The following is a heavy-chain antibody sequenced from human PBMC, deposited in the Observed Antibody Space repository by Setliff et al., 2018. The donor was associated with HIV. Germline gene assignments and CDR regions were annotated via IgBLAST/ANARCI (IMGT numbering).Heavy chain of an antibody. CDR3: ARGGRRYGYSTYFEFDP. Sequence: GGSLRLSCAASGFTFSNYSMNWVRQAPGKGLEWVSSISSSGSYIYYAVSVKGRFTISRDNAKNSLYLQMNSLRAEDTAVYYCARGGRRYGYSTYFEFDPWGQGTRVTVSS. CDR1: GFTFSNYS. CDR2: ISSSGSYI. D-gene: IGHD3-22*01. V-gene: IGHV3-21*01. J-gene: IGHJ5*02.